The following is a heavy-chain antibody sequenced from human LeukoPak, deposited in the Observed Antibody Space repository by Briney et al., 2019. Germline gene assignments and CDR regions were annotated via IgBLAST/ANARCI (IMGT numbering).Heavy chain of an antibody. CDR1: GFTFSSYG. CDR3: AKDYTHSSSSWYNWFDP. D-gene: IGHD6-6*01. CDR2: LSYDGSNK. J-gene: IGHJ5*02. Sequence: GGSLRLSCAASGFTFSSYGMHWVRQAPGKGLEWVAVLSYDGSNKYYADSVKGRFTISRDNSKNTLYLQMNSLRAEDTAVYYCAKDYTHSSSSWYNWFDPWGQGTLVTVSS. V-gene: IGHV3-30*18.